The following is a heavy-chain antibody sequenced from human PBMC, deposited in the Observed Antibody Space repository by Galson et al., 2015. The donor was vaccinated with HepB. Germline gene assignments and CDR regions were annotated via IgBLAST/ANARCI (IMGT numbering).Heavy chain of an antibody. V-gene: IGHV3-7*01. CDR1: GFTFSSYW. CDR3: ARGRGAYIANGFDI. CDR2: IKQDGSEK. J-gene: IGHJ3*02. Sequence: SLRLSCAASGFTFSSYWMSWVRQAPGKGLEWVANIKQDGSEKYYVDSVKGRFTISRDNAKNSLYLQMNSLRAEDTAVYYCARGRGAYIANGFDIWGQGTMVTVSS. D-gene: IGHD2-21*01.